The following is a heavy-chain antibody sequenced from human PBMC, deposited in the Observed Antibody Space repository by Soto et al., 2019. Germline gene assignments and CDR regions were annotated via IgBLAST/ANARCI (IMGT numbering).Heavy chain of an antibody. CDR3: AREGRVIFGVVTAIDY. CDR1: GGSISSYY. Sequence: SETLSLTCTVSGGSISSYYWSWIRQPAGKGLEWIGRISTSGSTKHNPSLKSRVTMSVDTSKNQFSLKLSSVTAADTAVYYCAREGRVIFGVVTAIDYWGQGTLVTVSS. CDR2: ISTSGST. V-gene: IGHV4-4*07. D-gene: IGHD3-3*01. J-gene: IGHJ4*02.